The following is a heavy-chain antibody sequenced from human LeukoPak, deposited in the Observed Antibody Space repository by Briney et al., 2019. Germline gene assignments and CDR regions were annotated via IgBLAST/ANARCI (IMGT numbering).Heavy chain of an antibody. J-gene: IGHJ4*02. CDR3: AGQGGRSGYNYLLLPFDY. D-gene: IGHD3-3*01. CDR1: GGSISSNY. V-gene: IGHV4-59*08. CDR2: ISYSGST. Sequence: SETLSLTCTVSGGSISSNYTSWIRQPPGKGLEWIGYISYSGSTNYNPSLKSRVTISVDTSKNHFSLRLSSVTAADTAVYYCAGQGGRSGYNYLLLPFDYWGQGSLVTVSS.